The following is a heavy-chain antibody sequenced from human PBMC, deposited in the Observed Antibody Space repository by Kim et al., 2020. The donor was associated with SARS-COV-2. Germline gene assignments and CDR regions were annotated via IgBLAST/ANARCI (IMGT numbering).Heavy chain of an antibody. V-gene: IGHV4-39*07. Sequence: SETLSLTCTVSGGSISSSSYYWGWIRQPPGKGLEWIGSIYYSGSTYYNPSLKSRVTISVDTSKNQFSLKLSSVTAADTTVYYCNVDTAMVPYWGQGTLVTVSS. CDR3: NVDTAMVPY. CDR2: IYYSGST. J-gene: IGHJ4*02. D-gene: IGHD5-18*01. CDR1: GGSISSSSYY.